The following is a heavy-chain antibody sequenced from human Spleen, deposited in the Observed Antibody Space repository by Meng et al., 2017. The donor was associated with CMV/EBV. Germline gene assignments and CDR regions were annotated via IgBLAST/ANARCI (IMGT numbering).Heavy chain of an antibody. J-gene: IGHJ4*02. D-gene: IGHD3-22*01. CDR1: GYTFTSYD. CDR2: MNPNSGNT. V-gene: IGHV1-8*01. Sequence: QLQLEQSGAQVEKPGASVKVSCKASGYTFTSYDINWVRQATGQGLEWMGWMNPNSGNTGYAQKFQGRVTMTRNTSISTAYMELSSLRSEDTAVYYCARALYYYDSSGYYQLSFDYWGQGTLVTVSS. CDR3: ARALYYYDSSGYYQLSFDY.